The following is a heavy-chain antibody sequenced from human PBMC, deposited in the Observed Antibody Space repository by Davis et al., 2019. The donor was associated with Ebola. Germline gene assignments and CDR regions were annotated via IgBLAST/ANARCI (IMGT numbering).Heavy chain of an antibody. CDR2: ISSSSSYI. J-gene: IGHJ4*02. CDR1: GFTFSSYS. V-gene: IGHV3-21*01. Sequence: PGGSLRLSCAASGFTFSSYSMNWVRQAPGKGLEWVSSISSSSSYIYYADSVKGRFTISRDNAKNSLYLQMNSLRAEDTAVYYCARDCGGDCLIDYWGQGTLVTVSS. D-gene: IGHD2-21*01. CDR3: ARDCGGDCLIDY.